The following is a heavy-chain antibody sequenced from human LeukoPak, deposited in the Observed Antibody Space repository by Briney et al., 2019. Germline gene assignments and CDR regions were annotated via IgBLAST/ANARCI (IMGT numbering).Heavy chain of an antibody. D-gene: IGHD1-26*01. CDR3: ARDRHSGSYLFDY. J-gene: IGHJ4*02. CDR1: GGSISRTSYY. CDR2: IYYSGST. V-gene: IGHV4-39*07. Sequence: PSETLSLTCSVSGGSISRTSYYWGWIRQPPGKGLEWIGSIYYSGSTFYNPPLKSRVTMSVDTSKNQFSLKLSSVTAADTAVYYCARDRHSGSYLFDYWGQGTLVTVSS.